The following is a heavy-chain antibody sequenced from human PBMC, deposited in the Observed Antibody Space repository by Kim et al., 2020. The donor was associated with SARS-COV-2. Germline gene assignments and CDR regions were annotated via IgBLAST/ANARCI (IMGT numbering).Heavy chain of an antibody. D-gene: IGHD3-22*01. CDR1: GFTFRNSA. Sequence: SVKVSCKASGFTFRNSAVQWVRQARGQGLEWIGWVVVGSGVKKYAQKFQERVIITRDMSTSTAYMELSSLRSEDTALYYCAAVTGYYSPDYWGQGTLVT. CDR2: VVVGSGVK. V-gene: IGHV1-58*01. J-gene: IGHJ4*02. CDR3: AAVTGYYSPDY.